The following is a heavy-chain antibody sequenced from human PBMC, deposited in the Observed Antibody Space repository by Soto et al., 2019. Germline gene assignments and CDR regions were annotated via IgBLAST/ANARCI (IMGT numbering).Heavy chain of an antibody. Sequence: QVQLVQSGAEVKKPGSSVKVSCKASGGTFSSYAISWVRQAPGQGLEWMGGIIPIFGTANYAQKFQGRVTITADESTSTAYMELSSMRAEDTAVYYCASAGMVRGVIPYFDYWGQGTLVTVSS. CDR3: ASAGMVRGVIPYFDY. J-gene: IGHJ4*02. CDR2: IIPIFGTA. V-gene: IGHV1-69*01. D-gene: IGHD3-10*01. CDR1: GGTFSSYA.